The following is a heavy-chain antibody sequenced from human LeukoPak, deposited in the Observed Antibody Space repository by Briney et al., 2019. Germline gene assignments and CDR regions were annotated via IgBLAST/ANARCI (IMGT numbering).Heavy chain of an antibody. CDR2: VNREGTTT. CDR1: GFTFNTYW. V-gene: IGHV3-74*03. Sequence: GGSLRLSCAASGFTFNTYWMHWVRQAPGKGPVWVARVNREGTTTTYADSVKGRFTISRDNAKNTLYLQMNNLRAEDTAVYYCARDLDWILFDYWGQGTLVTVSS. CDR3: ARDLDWILFDY. D-gene: IGHD3-9*01. J-gene: IGHJ4*02.